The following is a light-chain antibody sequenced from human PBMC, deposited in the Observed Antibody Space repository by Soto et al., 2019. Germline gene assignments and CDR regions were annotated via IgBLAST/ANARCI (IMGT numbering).Light chain of an antibody. V-gene: IGKV3-15*01. CDR2: VAS. CDR1: QSVYSN. Sequence: EIVMTQSPATLSVSPGERAILSCRASQSVYSNLAWYQQKPGQAPRLLIYVASTTATGIPARFSGSGSGTEFILTISSLQSEDFAVYYCQQYNTWPLTFGGGTSVEIK. CDR3: QQYNTWPLT. J-gene: IGKJ4*01.